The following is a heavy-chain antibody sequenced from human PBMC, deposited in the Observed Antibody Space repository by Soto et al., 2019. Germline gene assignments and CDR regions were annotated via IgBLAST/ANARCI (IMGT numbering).Heavy chain of an antibody. D-gene: IGHD3-10*01. CDR2: MSGSGGST. V-gene: IGHV3-23*01. CDR3: AEGSLGFGELLYDFDI. Sequence: EVQLLESGGGLVQPGGSLRLSCAASGFTFSSYAMSWVRQAPGKGLEWVSAMSGSGGSTYYADSVKGRFTISRDNSRNSMDHQRNSRRADDKSVYYCAEGSLGFGELLYDFDIWGKGTMVTFSS. J-gene: IGHJ3*02. CDR1: GFTFSSYA.